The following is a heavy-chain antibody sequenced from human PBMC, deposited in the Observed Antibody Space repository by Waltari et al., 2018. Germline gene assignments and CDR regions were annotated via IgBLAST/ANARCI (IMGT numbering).Heavy chain of an antibody. CDR3: ARAVGAIYAFDI. D-gene: IGHD1-26*01. J-gene: IGHJ3*02. V-gene: IGHV3-66*01. Sequence: EVQLVESGGGLVHPGGSLRLSCEASGFTFSTFWVHWVRQAPGKGLEGVSGIYSGGSTYYADSVKGRFTNSRDNSKNTLYLQMNSLRAEDTAVYYCARAVGAIYAFDIWGQGTMVTVSS. CDR1: GFTFSTFW. CDR2: IYSGGST.